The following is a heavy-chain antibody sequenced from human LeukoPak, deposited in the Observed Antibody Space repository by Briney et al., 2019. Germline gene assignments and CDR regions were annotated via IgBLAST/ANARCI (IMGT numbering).Heavy chain of an antibody. CDR2: INGPGSTT. D-gene: IGHD1-7*01. V-gene: IGHV3-48*03. CDR3: ARGERELGTRIPYLDF. CDR1: GFTFSGYE. Sequence: GGSLRLSCAASGFTFSGYEFNWVRQAPGKGLDWVSYINGPGSTTYYADSVKGRFTISRDDSRNSLYLHMNSLRAEDTAVYYCARGERELGTRIPYLDFWGRGALVTVSS. J-gene: IGHJ4*02.